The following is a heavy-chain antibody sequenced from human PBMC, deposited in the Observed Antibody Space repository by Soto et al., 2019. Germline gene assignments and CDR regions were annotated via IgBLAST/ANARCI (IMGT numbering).Heavy chain of an antibody. V-gene: IGHV4-30-4*01. CDR2: IYYSGST. D-gene: IGHD2-15*01. CDR3: ARYGSGECNRGSCYSPFDY. Sequence: SETLSLTCTVSGRSISSVNYYWSWIRQPPGKGLEWIGYIYYSGSTYYNPSLRSRVTISVDTSKNQFSLKLSSVTAADTAVYYCARYGSGECNRGSCYSPFDYWGQGTTVTVS. CDR1: GRSISSVNYY. J-gene: IGHJ4*02.